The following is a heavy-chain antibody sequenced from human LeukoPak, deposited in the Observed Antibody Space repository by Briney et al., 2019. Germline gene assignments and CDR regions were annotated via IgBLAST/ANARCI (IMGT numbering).Heavy chain of an antibody. CDR1: GYTFTSYG. CDR3: ASDRWPTYYYGSGSYYPLDY. CDR2: ISAYNGNT. J-gene: IGHJ4*02. D-gene: IGHD3-10*01. V-gene: IGHV1-18*01. Sequence: ASVKVSCKASGYTFTSYGISWVRQAPGQGLEWMGWISAYNGNTNYAQKLQGRVTMTTDTSTSTAYMELRSLRSDDTAVYYCASDRWPTYYYGSGSYYPLDYWGQGTLVTVSS.